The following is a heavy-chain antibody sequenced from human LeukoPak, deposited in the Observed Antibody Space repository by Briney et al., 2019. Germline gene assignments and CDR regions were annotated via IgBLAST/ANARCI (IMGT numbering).Heavy chain of an antibody. J-gene: IGHJ4*02. CDR2: ISYDGSDN. CDR3: AKGLTANYFGAGRLFEY. CDR1: GCTFTSYA. Sequence: PWASLRPSSAAPGCTFTSYATHFFRQAKGKGLLSAAVISYDGSDNYYADSVKCRLTISRDNSKDTLYLQMNSLRAEDTAVYYCAKGLTANYFGAGRLFEYWGQGTLVIVSS. V-gene: IGHV3-30*18. D-gene: IGHD3-10*01.